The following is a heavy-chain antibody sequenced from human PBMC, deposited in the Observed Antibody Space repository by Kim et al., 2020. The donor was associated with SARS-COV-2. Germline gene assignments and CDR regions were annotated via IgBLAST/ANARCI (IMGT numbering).Heavy chain of an antibody. D-gene: IGHD3-10*01. Sequence: ASVKVSCKVSGYTLTELSMQWVRQTPGKGLEWMGGLDPGDGEIVYAEKFQGRVTMTEDTSAGTAYMELTRLESDDTAVYYCAAHPRFTSFFHLDYWGQGTPVTVSS. V-gene: IGHV1-24*01. J-gene: IGHJ4*02. CDR3: AAHPRFTSFFHLDY. CDR2: LDPGDGEI. CDR1: GYTLTELS.